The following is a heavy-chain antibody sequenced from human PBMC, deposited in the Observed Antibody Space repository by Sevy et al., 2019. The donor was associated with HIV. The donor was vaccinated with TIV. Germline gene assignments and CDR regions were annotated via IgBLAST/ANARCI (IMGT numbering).Heavy chain of an antibody. J-gene: IGHJ4*02. CDR2: ITRKAENYAT. D-gene: IGHD2-15*01. Sequence: GGCLRLSCAASGFTFSDSPIHWVRQASGKGLEWFGRITRKAENYATEYAASVKGRFTISRDESKNTAHLQMNSLETEDTAVFYCTRAHCGGGGCYSFDYWGQGTLVTVSS. V-gene: IGHV3-73*01. CDR3: TRAHCGGGGCYSFDY. CDR1: GFTFSDSP.